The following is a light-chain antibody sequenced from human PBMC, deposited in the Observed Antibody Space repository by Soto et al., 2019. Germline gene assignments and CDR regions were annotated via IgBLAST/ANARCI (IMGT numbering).Light chain of an antibody. V-gene: IGLV3-9*01. CDR3: QVWDSNTVI. J-gene: IGLJ2*01. CDR2: RDS. CDR1: NIGSKH. Sequence: SYELTQPLSVSVALGQTARITCGGNNIGSKHVHWYQQKPGQAPVLVIYRDSNRPSGIPDRFSVSNSGNTATLTISRAQAGDEADYYCQVWDSNTVIFGGGTKLTVL.